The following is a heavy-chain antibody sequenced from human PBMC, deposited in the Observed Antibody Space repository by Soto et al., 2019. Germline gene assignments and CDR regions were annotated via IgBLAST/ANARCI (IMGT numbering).Heavy chain of an antibody. CDR3: ARSARLFSSGWNWYFDL. Sequence: QVQLQQWGAGLLKPSETLSLTCAFYGGSLSGYYWSWIRRPPGKGMKWMGEINHSGSTNYNPSLKSRVTISVDTSKNQFSLKLSSVTAADTAVYYCARSARLFSSGWNWYFDLWGRGTLVTVSS. V-gene: IGHV4-34*01. J-gene: IGHJ2*01. D-gene: IGHD6-19*01. CDR1: GGSLSGYY. CDR2: INHSGST.